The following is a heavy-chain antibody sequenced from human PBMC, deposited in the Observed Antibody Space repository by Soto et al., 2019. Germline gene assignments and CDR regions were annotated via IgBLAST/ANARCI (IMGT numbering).Heavy chain of an antibody. D-gene: IGHD2-8*02. CDR3: ARDKITGLFDY. V-gene: IGHV4-34*01. J-gene: IGHJ4*02. Sequence: PSETLSLTCAVYGGSFSGYYWTWIRQPPGTGLEWIGEINHSGSANYNPSLKSRVTISVDTSKNQFSLKLTSVTAADTAVYYCARDKITGLFDYWGQGTLVTVSS. CDR1: GGSFSGYY. CDR2: INHSGSA.